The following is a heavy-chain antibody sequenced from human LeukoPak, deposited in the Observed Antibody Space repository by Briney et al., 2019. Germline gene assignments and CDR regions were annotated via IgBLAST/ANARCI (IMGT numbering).Heavy chain of an antibody. V-gene: IGHV4-59*01. CDR3: ARGVLGYCSSTSCYTAADY. CDR2: IYYSGST. J-gene: IGHJ4*02. Sequence: SETLSLTCTVSGGSISSYYWSWIRQPPGKGLEWIGYIYYSGSTNYNPPLKSRVTISVDTSKNQFSLKLSSVTAADTAVYYCARGVLGYCSSTSCYTAADYWGQGTLVTVSS. D-gene: IGHD2-2*02. CDR1: GGSISSYY.